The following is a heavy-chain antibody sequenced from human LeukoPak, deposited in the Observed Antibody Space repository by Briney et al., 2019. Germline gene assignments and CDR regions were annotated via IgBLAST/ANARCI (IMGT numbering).Heavy chain of an antibody. V-gene: IGHV3-48*01. Sequence: PGGSLRLSCATSGFTFSSYSRYWVRQAPGKGLEWVSSISSSSSNISYADSVKGRFTISRDNAKNSFYLQMNSLRAEHTALYYSARDRGGIGYYMDVWGKGTTVAASS. CDR2: ISSSSSNI. J-gene: IGHJ6*03. D-gene: IGHD3-16*02. CDR1: GFTFSSYS. CDR3: ARDRGGIGYYMDV.